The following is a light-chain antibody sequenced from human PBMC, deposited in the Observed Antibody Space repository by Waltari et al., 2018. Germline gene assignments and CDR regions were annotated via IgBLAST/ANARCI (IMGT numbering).Light chain of an antibody. CDR1: SHNIGTNY. V-gene: IGLV1-47*01. J-gene: IGLJ3*02. Sequence: QSVLTQPPSASGTPGQRVTISCSGSSHNIGTNYVYWYQQLPGTAPKLLIYKNDQRPSGVPDRFSGSKSGTSASLAISGLRSEDESTYYCAAWDDSRGVFGGGTKLTVL. CDR2: KND. CDR3: AAWDDSRGV.